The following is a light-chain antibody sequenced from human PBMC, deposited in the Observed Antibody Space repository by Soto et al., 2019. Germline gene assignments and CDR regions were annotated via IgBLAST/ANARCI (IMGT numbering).Light chain of an antibody. CDR1: QSVRSTY. V-gene: IGKV3D-20*02. J-gene: IGKJ5*01. CDR3: QQRSNWIT. Sequence: IVLTQSPGTLSLSPGEGATLTCRASQSVRSTYLAWYQQKPGQAPRLLIYEASIRATGVPARFSGSGSGTDFTLTISSLEPEDFAVYYCQQRSNWITFGQGTRLEI. CDR2: EAS.